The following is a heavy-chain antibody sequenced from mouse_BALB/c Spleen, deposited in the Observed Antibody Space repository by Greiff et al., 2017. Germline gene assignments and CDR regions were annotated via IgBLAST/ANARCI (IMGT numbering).Heavy chain of an antibody. V-gene: IGHV14-3*02. CDR1: GFNIKDTY. CDR3: ARAPTMITTEFAY. CDR2: IDPANGNT. Sequence: VQLQQSGAELVKPGASVKLSCTASGFNIKDTYMHWVKQRPEQGLEWIGRIDPANGNTKYDPKFQGKATITADTSSNTAYLQLSSLTSEDTAVYYCARAPTMITTEFAYWGQGTLVTVSA. J-gene: IGHJ3*01. D-gene: IGHD2-4*01.